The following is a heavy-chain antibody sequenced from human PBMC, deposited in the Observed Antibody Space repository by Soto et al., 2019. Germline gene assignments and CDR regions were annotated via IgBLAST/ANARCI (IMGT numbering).Heavy chain of an antibody. J-gene: IGHJ4*02. CDR1: GFTFSSYG. Sequence: QVQLVESGGGVVQPGRSLRLSCAASGFTFSSYGMHWVRQAPGKGLEWVAVISYDGSNKYYADSVKGRFTISRDNSKNTLYLQMNSLRAEDTAVYYCAKDQYSYGYFLDYWGQGTLVTVSS. CDR3: AKDQYSYGYFLDY. V-gene: IGHV3-30*18. CDR2: ISYDGSNK. D-gene: IGHD5-18*01.